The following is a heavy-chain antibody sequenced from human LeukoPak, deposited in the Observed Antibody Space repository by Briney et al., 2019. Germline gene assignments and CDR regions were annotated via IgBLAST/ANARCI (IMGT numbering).Heavy chain of an antibody. CDR3: AREQDYSANHDAFDI. J-gene: IGHJ3*02. V-gene: IGHV3-11*01. CDR1: GFTFSDYY. CDR2: ISSSGYTI. Sequence: GGSLRLSCAASGFTFSDYYMSWIRQAPGKGLEWVSYISSSGYTIYYADSMKGRFTISRDNAKNSLYLQMNSLGAEDTAVYYCAREQDYSANHDAFDIWGQGTMVTVSS. D-gene: IGHD4-23*01.